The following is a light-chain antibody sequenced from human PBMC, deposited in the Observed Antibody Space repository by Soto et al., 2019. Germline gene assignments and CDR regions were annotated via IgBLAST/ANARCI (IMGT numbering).Light chain of an antibody. CDR2: AAS. CDR3: QQSYSTPT. V-gene: IGKV1-39*01. Sequence: DIQMTQSPSSLSASVGDRVTITCRASQSISSYLNWYQQKPGKAPKLLIYAASSLQSGVPSRFSGSGSVTDFTLTISSLQPEDFATYYCQQSYSTPTFGQGTKLELK. CDR1: QSISSY. J-gene: IGKJ2*01.